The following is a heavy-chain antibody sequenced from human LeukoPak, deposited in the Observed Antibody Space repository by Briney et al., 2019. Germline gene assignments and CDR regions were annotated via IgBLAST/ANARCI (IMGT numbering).Heavy chain of an antibody. CDR3: ARATTRGIRYFDWLFSNDAFDI. D-gene: IGHD3-9*01. CDR2: INSDGSST. Sequence: GGSLRLSCAASGFTFSSYWMHWVRRAPGKGLVWVSRINSDGSSTSYADSVKGRFTISRDNAKNTLYLQMNSLRAEDTAVYYCARATTRGIRYFDWLFSNDAFDIWGQGTMVTVSS. J-gene: IGHJ3*02. CDR1: GFTFSSYW. V-gene: IGHV3-74*01.